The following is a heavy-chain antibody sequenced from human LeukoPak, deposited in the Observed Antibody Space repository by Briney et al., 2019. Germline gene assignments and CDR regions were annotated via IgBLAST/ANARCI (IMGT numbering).Heavy chain of an antibody. D-gene: IGHD3-9*01. CDR3: TTDYDILTGYYMVGVVS. J-gene: IGHJ4*02. V-gene: IGHV3-15*01. Sequence: GGSLRLSCAASGFTFSNAWMSWVRQAPGKGLEWVGRIKSKTDGGTTDYAAPVKGRFTISRDDSKNTLYLQMNSLKTEDTAVYYCTTDYDILTGYYMVGVVSWGQGTLVTVSS. CDR1: GFTFSNAW. CDR2: IKSKTDGGTT.